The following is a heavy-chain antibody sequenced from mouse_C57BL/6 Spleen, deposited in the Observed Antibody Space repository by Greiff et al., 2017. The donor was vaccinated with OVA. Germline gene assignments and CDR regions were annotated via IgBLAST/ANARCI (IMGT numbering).Heavy chain of an antibody. J-gene: IGHJ2*01. CDR2: ISNGGGST. CDR3: ARRGYSNCFDY. V-gene: IGHV5-12*01. CDR1: GFTFSDYY. Sequence: EVKLVESGGGLVQPGGSLKLSCAASGFTFSDYYMYWVRQTPEKRLEWVAYISNGGGSTYYPDTVKGRFTISRDNAKNTLYLQRSRLKSEDTAMYYCARRGYSNCFDYWGKGTTLTVSS. D-gene: IGHD2-5*01.